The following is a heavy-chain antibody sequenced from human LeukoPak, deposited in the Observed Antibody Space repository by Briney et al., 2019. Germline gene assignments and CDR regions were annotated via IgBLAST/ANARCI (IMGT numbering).Heavy chain of an antibody. D-gene: IGHD3-22*01. J-gene: IGHJ3*02. CDR2: IYYSGST. V-gene: IGHV4-59*01. Sequence: SETLSLTCTVSGGSISSYYWSWIRQPPGKGLEWIGYIYYSGSTNYNPSLKSRVTISVDTSKNQFSLKLSSVTAADTAVYYCARYYYDNSGSIYAFDIWGQGTMVTVSS. CDR1: GGSISSYY. CDR3: ARYYYDNSGSIYAFDI.